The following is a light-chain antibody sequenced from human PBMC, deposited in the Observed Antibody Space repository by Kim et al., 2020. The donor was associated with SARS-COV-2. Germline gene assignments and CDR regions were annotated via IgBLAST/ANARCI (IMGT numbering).Light chain of an antibody. V-gene: IGLV4-69*01. J-gene: IGLJ2*01. CDR2: LNSDGSH. CDR3: QTWGTGILVV. CDR1: SGHSSYA. Sequence: QLVLTQSPSASASLGASVTLTCTLSSGHSSYAIAWHQQQQEKGPRYLMKLNSDGSHSKGDGIPDRFSGSSSGAERYLTISSLQSEDEADYYCQTWGTGILVVFGGGTQLTVL.